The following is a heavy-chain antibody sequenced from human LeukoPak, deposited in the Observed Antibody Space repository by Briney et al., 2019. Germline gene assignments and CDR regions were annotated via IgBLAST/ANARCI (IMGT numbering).Heavy chain of an antibody. D-gene: IGHD3-22*01. V-gene: IGHV3-23*01. CDR3: AKDFYYYDSSGYLPLDY. J-gene: IGHJ4*02. CDR2: ISGSGGST. CDR1: GFTFSSYG. Sequence: PGGSLRLSCAASGFTFSSYGMSWVRQAPGKGLEWVSAISGSGGSTYYADSVKGRFTISRDNSKNTLYLQMNSLRAEDTAVYYCAKDFYYYDSSGYLPLDYWGQGTLVIVSS.